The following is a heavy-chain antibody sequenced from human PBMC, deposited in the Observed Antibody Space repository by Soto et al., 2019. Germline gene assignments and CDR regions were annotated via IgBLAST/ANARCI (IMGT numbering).Heavy chain of an antibody. CDR1: GGTFSSYT. CDR3: ARVQWLVPSVWFDP. D-gene: IGHD6-19*01. J-gene: IGHJ5*02. CDR2: IIPILGIA. V-gene: IGHV1-69*02. Sequence: ASVKVSCKASGGTFSSYTISWVRQAPGQGREWMGRIIPILGIANYAQKFQGRVTITADKSTSTAYMELSSLRSEDTAVYYCARVQWLVPSVWFDPWGQGTLVTVSS.